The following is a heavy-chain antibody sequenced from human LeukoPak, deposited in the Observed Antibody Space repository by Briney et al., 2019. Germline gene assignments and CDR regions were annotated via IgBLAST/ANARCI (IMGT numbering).Heavy chain of an antibody. CDR2: INPNSLIP. CDR1: GYTLSDYA. D-gene: IGHD4-17*01. CDR3: ARVKPVPTVSFDP. V-gene: IGHV1-8*01. Sequence: ASVKVSCKASGYTLSDYAINWVRQAPGQGLEYLGWINPNSLIPGYARKFRGRVTLTMDTSIRTACMELSGLTYDDTAIYYCARVKPVPTVSFDPWGQGTLVTVSS. J-gene: IGHJ5*02.